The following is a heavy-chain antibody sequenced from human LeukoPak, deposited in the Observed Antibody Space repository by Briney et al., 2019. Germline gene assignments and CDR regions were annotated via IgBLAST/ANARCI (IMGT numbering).Heavy chain of an antibody. J-gene: IGHJ4*02. D-gene: IGHD3-22*01. V-gene: IGHV3-23*01. CDR3: ARDSSGFYLFDY. Sequence: HPGGSLRLSCAASGFTFSTYGMSWVRQAPGKGLEWVSAISGGGGSIYYADSVKGRFTISRDNAKNSLYLQMNSLRAEDTAVYYCARDSSGFYLFDYWGQGTLVTVSS. CDR1: GFTFSTYG. CDR2: ISGGGGSI.